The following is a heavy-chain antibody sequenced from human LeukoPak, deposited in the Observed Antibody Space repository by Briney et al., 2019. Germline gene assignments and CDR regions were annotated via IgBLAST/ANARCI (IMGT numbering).Heavy chain of an antibody. CDR3: ARRTITAGGDCLDY. V-gene: IGHV3-23*01. D-gene: IGHD2-21*02. J-gene: IGHJ4*02. Sequence: GSLRLSCAASGFTFSSYAMSWVRQAPGKGLEWLSVISGSGGNTHYADSVKGRLTISRDTSKNTLYLQIDSLTTDDTAIYYCARRTITAGGDCLDYWGQGTLITVSS. CDR2: ISGSGGNT. CDR1: GFTFSSYA.